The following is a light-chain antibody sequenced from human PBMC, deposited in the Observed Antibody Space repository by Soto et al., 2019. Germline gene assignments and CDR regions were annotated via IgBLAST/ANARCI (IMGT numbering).Light chain of an antibody. J-gene: IGLJ2*01. Sequence: QSALTQPPSASGSPGQSVTISCTGTSSDVGAYNYVSWYQHLPGKVPKALIYEVSKRPSGVPDRFSGSKSGNTASLTVSGLQAEDEADYYCSSYAGSNNVVFGGGTQLTVL. CDR3: SSYAGSNNVV. CDR2: EVS. CDR1: SSDVGAYNY. V-gene: IGLV2-8*01.